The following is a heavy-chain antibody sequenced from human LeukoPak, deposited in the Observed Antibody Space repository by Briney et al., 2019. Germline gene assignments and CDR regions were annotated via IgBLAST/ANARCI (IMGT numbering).Heavy chain of an antibody. V-gene: IGHV5-51*01. D-gene: IGHD6-19*01. CDR2: IYPGDSDA. CDR1: GYSFNSHW. J-gene: IGHJ4*02. CDR3: ARPIAVAGRGGFDFFDY. Sequence: GESLKISCKGSGYSFNSHWIGWVRQMPGKGLEWMGIIYPGDSDARYRPSFQGQVTISADKSITTAYLQWSSLKASDTAMYYCARPIAVAGRGGFDFFDYWGQGTLVTVSS.